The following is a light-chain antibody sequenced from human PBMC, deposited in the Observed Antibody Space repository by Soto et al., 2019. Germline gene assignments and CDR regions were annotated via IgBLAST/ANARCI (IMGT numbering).Light chain of an antibody. CDR3: QQYASSPLLT. CDR2: DAS. Sequence: EIVLTQSPATLSLSPGERATLSCRASQSVSSYLAWYQQKPGQAPRLLIYDASNRATGIPARFSGSGSGTDFTLTISSLEPEDFAVYYCQQYASSPLLTFGGWTKGDIK. V-gene: IGKV3-11*01. J-gene: IGKJ4*01. CDR1: QSVSSY.